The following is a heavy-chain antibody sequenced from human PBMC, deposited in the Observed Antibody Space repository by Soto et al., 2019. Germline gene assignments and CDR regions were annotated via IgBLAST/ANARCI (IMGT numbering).Heavy chain of an antibody. CDR3: ARGNEGYQTFDY. Sequence: SETLSLTCTVSGGSISSSSYYWGWIRQPPGKGLEWIGSIYYSGSTYYNPSLKSRVTISVDTSKNQFSLKLSSVTAADTAVYYCARGNEGYQTFDYWGQGTLVTVSS. J-gene: IGHJ4*02. D-gene: IGHD2-15*01. CDR1: GGSISSSSYY. V-gene: IGHV4-39*01. CDR2: IYYSGST.